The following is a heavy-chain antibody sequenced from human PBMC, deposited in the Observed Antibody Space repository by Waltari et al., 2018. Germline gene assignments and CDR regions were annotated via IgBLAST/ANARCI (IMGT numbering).Heavy chain of an antibody. CDR1: GYSIRSGYY. CDR2: IYHSGST. Sequence: QVQLQESGPGLVKPSETLSLTCAVSGYSIRSGYYWGWIRQPPGKGLEWIGSIYHSGSTYYNPSLKSRVTISVDTSKNQFSLKLSSVTAADTAVYYCARDRGLQILFDPWGQGTLVTVSS. D-gene: IGHD4-4*01. J-gene: IGHJ5*02. V-gene: IGHV4-38-2*02. CDR3: ARDRGLQILFDP.